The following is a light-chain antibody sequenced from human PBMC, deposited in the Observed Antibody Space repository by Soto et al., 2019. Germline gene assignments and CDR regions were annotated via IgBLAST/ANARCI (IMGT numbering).Light chain of an antibody. V-gene: IGLV2-14*01. J-gene: IGLJ2*01. CDR2: DVS. Sequence: QSALTQPASVSGSPGQSITISCTGTSSDVGGYNYVSWYQQHPGKAPKLMIYDVSNRPSGVSSRFSGSKSGNTASLTISGLQAEDEADYYCTSYTSSSTFYVVFGGGTKLTVL. CDR1: SSDVGGYNY. CDR3: TSYTSSSTFYVV.